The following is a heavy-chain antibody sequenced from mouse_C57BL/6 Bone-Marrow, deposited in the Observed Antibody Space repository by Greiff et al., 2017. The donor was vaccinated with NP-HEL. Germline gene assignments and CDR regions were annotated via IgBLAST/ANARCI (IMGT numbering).Heavy chain of an antibody. J-gene: IGHJ1*03. Sequence: EVKLVESGPGLVKPSQSLSLTCSVTGYSITSGYYWNWIRQFPGNKLEWMGYISYDGSNYYNPSLKNRISITRDTSKNQFFLKLNSVTTEDTATYYCARAGYPSYWYFDVWGTGTTVTVSS. V-gene: IGHV3-6*01. CDR3: ARAGYPSYWYFDV. D-gene: IGHD2-2*01. CDR1: GYSITSGYY. CDR2: ISYDGSN.